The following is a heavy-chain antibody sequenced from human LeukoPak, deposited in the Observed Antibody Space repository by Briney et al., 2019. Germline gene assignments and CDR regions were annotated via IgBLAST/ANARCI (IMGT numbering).Heavy chain of an antibody. CDR2: ISYDGSNK. D-gene: IGHD4-17*01. CDR1: GFTFSSYG. CDR3: ARGPLHGAFDY. Sequence: PGGSLRLSCAASGFTFSSYGMHWVRQAPGKGLEWVAVISYDGSNKYYADSVQGRFTGSRDNSKNTVYLQMNSLRADDTAVYYCARGPLHGAFDYWGQGTLVTVSS. V-gene: IGHV3-30*03. J-gene: IGHJ4*02.